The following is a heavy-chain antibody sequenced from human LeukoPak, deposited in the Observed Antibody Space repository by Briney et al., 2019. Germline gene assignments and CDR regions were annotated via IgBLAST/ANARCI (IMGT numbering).Heavy chain of an antibody. CDR1: GFTFSSYA. D-gene: IGHD6-19*01. V-gene: IGHV3-23*01. Sequence: GGSLRFSCAASGFTFSSYAMSWVRQAPGKGLEWVSGISGGGGRTYYADSVKRRFTISRDNSKNTLYLQMNSLRAEDTAVYYCAAQWLPLGAFDMWGQGKIHSVSS. CDR3: AAQWLPLGAFDM. J-gene: IGHJ3*02. CDR2: ISGGGGRT.